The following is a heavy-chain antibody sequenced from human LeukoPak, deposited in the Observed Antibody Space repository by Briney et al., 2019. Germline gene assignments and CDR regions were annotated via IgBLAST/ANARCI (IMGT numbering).Heavy chain of an antibody. CDR3: AREGGVGAAYDY. Sequence: GSSVTVSCTASGGTFNSYAISWVRQAPGQGLEWMGRIIPILGIANYAQKFQGRVTITADKSTSTAYMELSSLRSEDTAVYYCAREGGVGAAYDYWGQGTLVTVSS. D-gene: IGHD1-26*01. J-gene: IGHJ4*02. CDR1: GGTFNSYA. CDR2: IIPILGIA. V-gene: IGHV1-69*04.